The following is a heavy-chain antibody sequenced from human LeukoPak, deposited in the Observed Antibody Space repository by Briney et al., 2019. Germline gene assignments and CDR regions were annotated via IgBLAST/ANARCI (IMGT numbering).Heavy chain of an antibody. Sequence: SETLSLTCTVSGGSISSGGYYWSWIRQHPGKGLEWIGYIYHSGSTYYNPSLKSRVTISVDRSKNQFSLKLSSVTAADTAVYYCARVDCSGGSCYNYYFDYWGQGTLVTVSS. D-gene: IGHD2-15*01. CDR3: ARVDCSGGSCYNYYFDY. J-gene: IGHJ4*02. V-gene: IGHV4-30-2*01. CDR1: GGSISSGGYY. CDR2: IYHSGST.